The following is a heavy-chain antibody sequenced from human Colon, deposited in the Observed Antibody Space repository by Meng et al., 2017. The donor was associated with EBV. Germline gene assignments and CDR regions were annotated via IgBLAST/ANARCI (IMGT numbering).Heavy chain of an antibody. CDR2: IDHRGNT. CDR1: GGSCRHYY. V-gene: IGHV4-34*01. D-gene: IGHD3-10*01. J-gene: IGHJ5*02. CDR3: ARRGPSGNFSP. Sequence: QPWGHGLVKPPASPSRSCAVYGGSCRHYYWTWIRHPPGKGLEWIGEIDHRGNTKYNPSLKSRVTISLDTSKKQFSLKVSSVTAADSAVYYCARRGPSGNFSPWSQGALVTVSS.